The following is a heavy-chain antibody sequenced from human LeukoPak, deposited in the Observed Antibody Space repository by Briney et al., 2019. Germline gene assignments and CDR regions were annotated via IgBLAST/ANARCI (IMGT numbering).Heavy chain of an antibody. Sequence: SETLSLTCTVSGGSISGYYWSWIRQPPGKGLEWIGEINHSGSTNYNPSLKSRVTISVDTSKNQFSLQLNSVTPEDTAVYYCAGDRTGSYYPIGWFDPWGQGTLVTVSS. V-gene: IGHV4-34*01. CDR3: AGDRTGSYYPIGWFDP. J-gene: IGHJ5*02. D-gene: IGHD3-10*01. CDR1: GGSISGYY. CDR2: INHSGST.